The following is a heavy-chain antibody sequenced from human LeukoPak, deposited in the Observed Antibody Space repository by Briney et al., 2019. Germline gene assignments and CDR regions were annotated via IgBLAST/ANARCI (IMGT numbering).Heavy chain of an antibody. J-gene: IGHJ4*02. CDR2: IRYDGSNK. V-gene: IGHV3-30*02. CDR3: ANLYYGSGSYRIDY. Sequence: GGFLRLSCAASGFTFSSYGMHWVRQAPGKGLEWVAFIRYDGSNKYYADSVKGRFTISRDNSKNTLYLQMNSLRAEDTAVYYCANLYYGSGSYRIDYWGQGTLVTVSS. CDR1: GFTFSSYG. D-gene: IGHD3-10*01.